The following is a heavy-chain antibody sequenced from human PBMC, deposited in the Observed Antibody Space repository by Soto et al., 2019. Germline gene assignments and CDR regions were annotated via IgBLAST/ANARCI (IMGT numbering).Heavy chain of an antibody. Sequence: SVKVCCKASGGTFSSYVISWVRHAPGQGLEWMGRIIPILGIANYAQKFQGRVTITADKSTSTAYMELSSLRSEDTAVYYCGQQQLVGYYMDVWGKGTSVTVSS. CDR2: IIPILGIA. D-gene: IGHD6-13*01. CDR1: GGTFSSYV. J-gene: IGHJ6*03. V-gene: IGHV1-69*04. CDR3: GQQQLVGYYMDV.